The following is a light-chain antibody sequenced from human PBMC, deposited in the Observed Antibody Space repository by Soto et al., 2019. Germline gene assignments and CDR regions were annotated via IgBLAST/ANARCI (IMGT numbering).Light chain of an antibody. CDR2: WAS. CDR1: QSVLYSSNNKNY. Sequence: DIVMTQSPDSLAVSLGERATINCKSSQSVLYSSNNKNYLAWYQQKPGQPPKLLIYWASTRESGVPDRFSGSGSGTYFTLTISSLQAEYVAVYYCQQYYSFWTFGQGTKVEIK. V-gene: IGKV4-1*01. J-gene: IGKJ1*01. CDR3: QQYYSFWT.